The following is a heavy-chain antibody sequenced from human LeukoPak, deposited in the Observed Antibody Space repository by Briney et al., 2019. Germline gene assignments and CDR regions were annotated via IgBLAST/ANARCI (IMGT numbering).Heavy chain of an antibody. J-gene: IGHJ4*02. V-gene: IGHV3-21*01. CDR1: GSTFTSYS. Sequence: GGSLRLSCADSGSTFTSYSMNWVLHAPGRAQAWVSSISSSSSCLYYADSVKGRFTISRDNANNSLYLQMNSLRAEDTAVYYCARDLYGDYAGDYCGQRSLVTVSS. CDR2: ISSSSSCL. CDR3: ARDLYGDYAGDY. D-gene: IGHD4-17*01.